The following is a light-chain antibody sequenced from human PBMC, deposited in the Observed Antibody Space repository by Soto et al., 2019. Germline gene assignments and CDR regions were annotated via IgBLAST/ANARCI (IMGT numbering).Light chain of an antibody. V-gene: IGLV2-8*01. CDR3: SSYVGSNNFGVV. J-gene: IGLJ2*01. CDR2: EVT. Sequence: QSALTQPPYASGSPGQSVTISCTGTSSDVGGYNYVSWYQQHPGKAPKLMIYEVTQRPSGVPDRFSGSKSGNTASLTVSGLQAEYEADYYCSSYVGSNNFGVVFGGGTKLTVL. CDR1: SSDVGGYNY.